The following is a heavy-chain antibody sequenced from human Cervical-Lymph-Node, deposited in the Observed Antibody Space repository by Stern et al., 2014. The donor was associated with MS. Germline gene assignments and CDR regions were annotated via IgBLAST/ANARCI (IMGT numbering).Heavy chain of an antibody. Sequence: VQLVQSGSELKKPGASVKVSCKASGYSFTSYAINWVRQAPGQGLEWKGWININTGNPTYAQGFTGRFVFPLDTSVSTAYLQISSLKAEDTAVYYCAREGVTRVREVDYGMDVGGQGTPVTVS. CDR3: AREGVTRVREVDYGMDV. CDR1: GYSFTSYA. V-gene: IGHV7-4-1*02. CDR2: ININTGNP. J-gene: IGHJ6*02. D-gene: IGHD3-10*01.